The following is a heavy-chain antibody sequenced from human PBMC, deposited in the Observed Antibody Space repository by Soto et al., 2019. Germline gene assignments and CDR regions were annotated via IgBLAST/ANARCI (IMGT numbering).Heavy chain of an antibody. CDR2: IYWDDDK. CDR1: GFSLSTSGVG. V-gene: IGHV2-5*02. J-gene: IGHJ4*02. D-gene: IGHD3-22*01. CDR3: AHRRRAYYYDSSGYSFDY. Sequence: QITLKEYGPTLVKPTQTLTLTCTFSGFSLSTSGVGVGCIRQPPGKALEWLALIYWDDDKRYSPSLKSRLTITKDTSKNQVVLTMTNMDPVDTATYYCAHRRRAYYYDSSGYSFDYWGQGTLVTVSS.